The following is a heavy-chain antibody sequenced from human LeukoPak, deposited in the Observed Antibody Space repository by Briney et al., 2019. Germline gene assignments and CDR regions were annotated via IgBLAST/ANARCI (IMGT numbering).Heavy chain of an antibody. CDR2: IYHSGSA. CDR1: GGSISSSNW. CDR3: ARYYCSGGSCYYDY. J-gene: IGHJ4*02. Sequence: TSETLSLTCAVSGGSISSSNWWSWVRQPPGKGLEWIGEIYHSGSANYNPSLKGRVTISVDKSKNQFSLKLSSVTAADTAVYYCARYYCSGGSCYYDYWGQGTLVTVSS. V-gene: IGHV4-4*02. D-gene: IGHD2-15*01.